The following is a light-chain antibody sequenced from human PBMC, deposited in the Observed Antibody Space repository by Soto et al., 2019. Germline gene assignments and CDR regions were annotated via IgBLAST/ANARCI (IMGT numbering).Light chain of an antibody. V-gene: IGKV2-28*01. J-gene: IGKJ1*01. Sequence: DIVMTQSPLSLPVTPGEPASISCRFSQSLLHSNGYNYLDWYLQEPGQSRQLLIYLGSNRASGVPDRFSGSGSSTDFTLKISRVEPEDVGVYYCMQGLQTWTFGQGTKVEVK. CDR2: LGS. CDR3: MQGLQTWT. CDR1: QSLLHSNGYNY.